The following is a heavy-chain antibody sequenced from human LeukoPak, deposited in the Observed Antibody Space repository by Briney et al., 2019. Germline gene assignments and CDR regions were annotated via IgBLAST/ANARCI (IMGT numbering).Heavy chain of an antibody. D-gene: IGHD3-22*01. CDR1: GFSFSRYG. V-gene: IGHV3-48*04. J-gene: IGHJ4*02. CDR2: IRSSDSTT. Sequence: GGSLRLSCAASGFSFSRYGMKWVRQAPGKGLEWLSYIRSSDSTTYYADSVKGRFTISRDNAKNSLYLQMDSLRVEDTAVYYCAKRADSSAHSFDYWGRGTLVTASS. CDR3: AKRADSSAHSFDY.